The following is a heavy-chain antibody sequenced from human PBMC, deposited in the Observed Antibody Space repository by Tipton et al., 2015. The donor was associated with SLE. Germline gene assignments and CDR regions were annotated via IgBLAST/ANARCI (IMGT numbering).Heavy chain of an antibody. D-gene: IGHD3-3*01. CDR1: GGSISSSDSY. CDR3: ARHSTHYDFWSGYLDAFDI. CDR2: IYYRGTG. Sequence: TLSLTCTVSGGSISSSDSYWGWIRQPPGKGLEWIGSIYYRGTGYYNPSLHSRVTISVDTSKSQFSLKLSSVTAADTAVYYCARHSTHYDFWSGYLDAFDIWGQGTMVTVSS. V-gene: IGHV4-39*01. J-gene: IGHJ3*02.